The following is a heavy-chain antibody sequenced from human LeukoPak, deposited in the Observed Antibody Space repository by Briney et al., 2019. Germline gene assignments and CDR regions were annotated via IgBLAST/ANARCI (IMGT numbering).Heavy chain of an antibody. D-gene: IGHD2-15*01. V-gene: IGHV3-33*01. CDR3: ARGAYCSDDSCPGAFDI. Sequence: GGSLRLSCAASGFAFSTYAMYWVRQAPGKGLEWVTVIWYDGSNKYYADSVKGRFTISRDNSKNTLYLQMNSLRAEDTAVYYCARGAYCSDDSCPGAFDIWDQGTMVTLSS. CDR2: IWYDGSNK. J-gene: IGHJ3*02. CDR1: GFAFSTYA.